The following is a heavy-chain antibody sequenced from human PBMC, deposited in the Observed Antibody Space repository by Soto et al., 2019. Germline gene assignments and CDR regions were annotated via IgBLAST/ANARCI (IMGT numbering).Heavy chain of an antibody. D-gene: IGHD6-19*01. Sequence: GGSLRLSCAASGFTVSSNYMSWVRQAPGKGLEWVSVIYSGGSTYYADSVKGRFTISRDNSKNTLYLQMNSLRAEDTAVYYCASEPNIAVAGTRGLGGLVYWGQGTLVTVSS. J-gene: IGHJ4*02. CDR3: ASEPNIAVAGTRGLGGLVY. V-gene: IGHV3-53*01. CDR1: GFTVSSNY. CDR2: IYSGGST.